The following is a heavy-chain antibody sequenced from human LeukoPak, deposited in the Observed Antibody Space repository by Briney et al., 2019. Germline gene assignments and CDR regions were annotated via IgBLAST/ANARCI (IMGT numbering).Heavy chain of an antibody. Sequence: SETLSLTCTVSGYSISSGYYWGWIRQPPGKGLEWIGSIYHSGSTYYNPSLKSRVTISVDTSKDQFSLKLSSVTAADTAVYYCAREGGPFYYDSSGYADYWGQGTLVTVPS. V-gene: IGHV4-38-2*02. D-gene: IGHD3-22*01. CDR2: IYHSGST. CDR3: AREGGPFYYDSSGYADY. CDR1: GYSISSGYY. J-gene: IGHJ4*02.